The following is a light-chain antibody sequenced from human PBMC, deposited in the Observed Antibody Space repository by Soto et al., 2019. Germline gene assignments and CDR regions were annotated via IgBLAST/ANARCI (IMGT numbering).Light chain of an antibody. Sequence: QSALTQPASVSGSPGQSITIPCTGTSSDVGTYNLVSWYQHHPGKAPKLMIYEGSKRPSGVSNRFSGSKSGNTASLTISGLQAEDEADYYCCSYAGSSTYVFGTGTKLTVL. CDR2: EGS. CDR3: CSYAGSSTYV. J-gene: IGLJ1*01. V-gene: IGLV2-23*01. CDR1: SSDVGTYNL.